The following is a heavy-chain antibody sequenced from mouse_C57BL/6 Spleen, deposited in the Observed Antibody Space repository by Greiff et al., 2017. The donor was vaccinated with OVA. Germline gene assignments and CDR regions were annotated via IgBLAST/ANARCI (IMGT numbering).Heavy chain of an antibody. CDR3: AKNGDYCGNYYAVDY. V-gene: IGHV2-5*01. Sequence: VQLQESGPGLVQPSQSLSITCTVSGFSLTSYGVHWVRQSPGKGLEWLGVIWRGGSTDYNAAFMSRLSITKDNSKSQVFFKMNSLQADDTAIYYCAKNGDYCGNYYAVDYWGQGTSVTVSS. CDR1: GFSLTSYG. J-gene: IGHJ4*01. D-gene: IGHD1-1*01. CDR2: IWRGGST.